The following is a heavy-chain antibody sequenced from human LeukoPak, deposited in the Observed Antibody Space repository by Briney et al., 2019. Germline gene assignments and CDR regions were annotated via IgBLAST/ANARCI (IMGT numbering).Heavy chain of an antibody. Sequence: GGSLRLSCAASGFTFSDYTMTWVRQAPGKGLEWVASISSDSSYIDYADSVKGRFTISRDNAKNSLYLHMNSLRADDTAMYYCARGYSNYGYVFDIWGQGTMVTVSS. CDR2: ISSDSSYI. CDR3: ARGYSNYGYVFDI. V-gene: IGHV3-21*01. J-gene: IGHJ3*02. CDR1: GFTFSDYT. D-gene: IGHD4-11*01.